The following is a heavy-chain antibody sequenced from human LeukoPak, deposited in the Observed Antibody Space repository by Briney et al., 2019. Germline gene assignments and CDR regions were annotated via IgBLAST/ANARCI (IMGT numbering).Heavy chain of an antibody. CDR2: ISSSGSTI. CDR1: GFTFSSYE. V-gene: IGHV3-48*03. Sequence: GGSLRLSCAASGFTFSSYEMNWVRQAPGKGLEWVSYISSSGSTIYYADSVKGRFTISRDNGKNSLYLQMNSLRAEDTAVYYCAREGPNYYGMDVWGQGTTVTVSS. CDR3: AREGPNYYGMDV. J-gene: IGHJ6*02.